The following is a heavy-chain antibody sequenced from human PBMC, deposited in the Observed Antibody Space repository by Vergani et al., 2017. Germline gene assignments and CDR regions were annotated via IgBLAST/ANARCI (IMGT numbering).Heavy chain of an antibody. J-gene: IGHJ6*03. D-gene: IGHD6-6*01. CDR2: ISAYNGNT. CDR1: GYTFTSYG. Sequence: QVQLVQSGAEVKKPGASVKVSCKASGYTFTSYGISWVRQAPGQGLEWMGWISAYNGNTNYAQKLQGRVTMTTDTSTSTAYMELRSLRSDDTAVYYCAKGAIVAARSFGPYYYYYMDVWDKGTTVTVSS. V-gene: IGHV1-18*01. CDR3: AKGAIVAARSFGPYYYYYMDV.